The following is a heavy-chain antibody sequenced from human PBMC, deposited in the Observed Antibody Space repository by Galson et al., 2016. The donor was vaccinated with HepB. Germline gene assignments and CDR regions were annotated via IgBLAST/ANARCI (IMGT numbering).Heavy chain of an antibody. D-gene: IGHD6-19*01. J-gene: IGHJ4*02. V-gene: IGHV4-59*06. Sequence: ETLSLTCTVSGGSINNYYWNWIRQPPGKGLEWIGCIYYSGSTYYNPSLKSRLAISAETSKNQFSLKLTSVTAADTAVYFCARYSGSGYYFDYWGQGTLVTVSS. CDR2: IYYSGST. CDR1: GGSINNYY. CDR3: ARYSGSGYYFDY.